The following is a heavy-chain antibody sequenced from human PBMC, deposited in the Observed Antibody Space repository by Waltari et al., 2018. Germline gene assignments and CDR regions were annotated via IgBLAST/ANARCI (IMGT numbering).Heavy chain of an antibody. Sequence: QVQLQQWGAGLLKPSETLSLTCAVYGGSFSGYYWSWIRQPPGKGLEWIGEINHSGSTNYNPSLKSRVTISVDTSKNQFSLKLSSVTAADTAVYYCARGLTEYFDYWGQGTLVTVSS. CDR2: INHSGST. CDR3: ARGLTEYFDY. J-gene: IGHJ4*02. V-gene: IGHV4-34*01. CDR1: GGSFSGYY.